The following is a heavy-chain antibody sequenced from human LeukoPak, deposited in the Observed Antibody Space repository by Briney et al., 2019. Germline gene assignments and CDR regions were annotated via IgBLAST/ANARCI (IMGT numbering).Heavy chain of an antibody. D-gene: IGHD3-22*01. J-gene: IGHJ4*02. CDR3: ANSNYYDSSGFDY. CDR1: GGSISSSSYY. V-gene: IGHV4-39*01. CDR2: IYYSGST. Sequence: SETLSLTCTVSGGSISSSSYYWGWVRQPPGKGLEWIGSIYYSGSTYYNPSLKSRVTISVDTSKNQFSLKLSSVTAADTAVYYCANSNYYDSSGFDYWGQGTLVTVSS.